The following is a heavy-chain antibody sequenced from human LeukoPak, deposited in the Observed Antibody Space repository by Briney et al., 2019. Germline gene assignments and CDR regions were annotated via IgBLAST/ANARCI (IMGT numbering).Heavy chain of an antibody. CDR1: GFTFDDYA. D-gene: IGHD3-10*01. CDR2: VSWNSGSI. Sequence: PGGSLRLSCAASGFTFDDYAMHWVRQAPGKGLEWVSGVSWNSGSIGYADSVKGRFTISRDNAKNSLYLQMNSLRAEATALYYCARDRSYGSGNHFDYWGQGTLVTVSS. V-gene: IGHV3-9*01. CDR3: ARDRSYGSGNHFDY. J-gene: IGHJ4*02.